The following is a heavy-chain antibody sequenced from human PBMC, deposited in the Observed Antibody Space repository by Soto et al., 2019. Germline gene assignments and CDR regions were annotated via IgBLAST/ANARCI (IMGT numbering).Heavy chain of an antibody. CDR1: GFIFSDYY. J-gene: IGHJ6*02. Sequence: QVLLVESGGGLVKPGGSLRLSCAASGFIFSDYYMSWVRQTPGKGLEWVSYISTRSTYTNYADSVKGRFTISRDNAKNSLYVQMDSLRVEDTAVYYCARDLAWKRGKVGRYYYGMDVWGQGTTVTVSS. CDR3: ARDLAWKRGKVGRYYYGMDV. CDR2: ISTRSTYT. V-gene: IGHV3-11*06. D-gene: IGHD1-1*01.